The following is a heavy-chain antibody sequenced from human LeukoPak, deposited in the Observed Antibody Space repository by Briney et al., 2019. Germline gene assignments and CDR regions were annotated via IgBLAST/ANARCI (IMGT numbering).Heavy chain of an antibody. D-gene: IGHD6-6*01. CDR1: GHTFTGYY. Sequence: ASVKVSCKASGHTFTGYYMHWVRQAPGQGLEWMGWINPNSGGTNYAQKFQGRVTMTRDTSISTAYMELSRLRSDDMAVYYCARASLYSSSSGAFDIWGQGTMVTVSS. J-gene: IGHJ3*02. CDR2: INPNSGGT. V-gene: IGHV1-2*02. CDR3: ARASLYSSSSGAFDI.